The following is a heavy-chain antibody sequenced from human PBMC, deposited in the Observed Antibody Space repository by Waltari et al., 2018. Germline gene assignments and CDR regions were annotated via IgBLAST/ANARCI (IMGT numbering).Heavy chain of an antibody. CDR1: GGSFSGYY. J-gene: IGHJ4*02. CDR3: ARGVIAAAGTIGNDY. CDR2: INHSGST. Sequence: QVQLQQWGAGLLKPSETLSLTCAVYGGSFSGYYWSWIRQPPGKGLEWIGEINHSGSTNYNPSLKSRVTISVDTSKNQCSRKLSSVTAADTAVYYCARGVIAAAGTIGNDYWGQGTLVTVSS. D-gene: IGHD6-13*01. V-gene: IGHV4-34*01.